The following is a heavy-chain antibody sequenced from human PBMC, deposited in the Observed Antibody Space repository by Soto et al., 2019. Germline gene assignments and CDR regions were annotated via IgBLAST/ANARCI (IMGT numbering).Heavy chain of an antibody. CDR3: ARDSMKDYDFWSGYYGYYYYGMDV. D-gene: IGHD3-3*01. CDR1: GYTFTSYG. V-gene: IGHV1-18*01. Sequence: QVQLVQSGAEVKKPGASVKVSCKASGYTFTSYGISWVRQAPGQGLEWMGWISAYNGNTNYAQKLQGRVTITTDTSTSTDYMELRSIISDDTAVYYCARDSMKDYDFWSGYYGYYYYGMDVWGQGTTVTVSS. J-gene: IGHJ6*02. CDR2: ISAYNGNT.